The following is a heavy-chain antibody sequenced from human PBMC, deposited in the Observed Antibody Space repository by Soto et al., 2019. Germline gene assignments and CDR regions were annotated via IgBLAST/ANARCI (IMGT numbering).Heavy chain of an antibody. CDR2: IIPILGIA. Sequence: KVSCKASGGTFSSYTISWVRQAPGQGLEWMGRIIPILGIANYAQKFQGRVTITADKSTSTAYMELSSLRSEDTAVYYCARVKVSAVAGFDYWGQGTLVTVSS. D-gene: IGHD6-19*01. J-gene: IGHJ4*02. CDR3: ARVKVSAVAGFDY. V-gene: IGHV1-69*02. CDR1: GGTFSSYT.